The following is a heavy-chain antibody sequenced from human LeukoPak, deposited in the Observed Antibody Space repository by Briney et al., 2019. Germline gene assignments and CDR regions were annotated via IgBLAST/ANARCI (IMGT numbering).Heavy chain of an antibody. V-gene: IGHV4-59*01. CDR3: ARNLIPEQLVVNF. CDR1: GGSISNYY. Sequence: SETLSLTCTVSGGSISNYYWNWIRQPPGKGLEWIGYIYYTGSTNYNPSLKSRVTMSVDTSKNQFSLNLQSVTPEDTAVYYCARNLIPEQLVVNFWGQGTLVTVSS. D-gene: IGHD6-13*01. CDR2: IYYTGST. J-gene: IGHJ4*02.